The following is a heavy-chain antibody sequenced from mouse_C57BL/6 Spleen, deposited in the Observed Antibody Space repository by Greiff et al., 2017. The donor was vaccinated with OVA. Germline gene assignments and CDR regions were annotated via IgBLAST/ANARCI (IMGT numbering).Heavy chain of an antibody. CDR2: INYDGSST. Sequence: EVMLVESEGGLVQPGSSMKLSCTASGFTFSDYYMAWVRQVPEKGLEWVANINYDGSSTYYLDSLKSRFIISRDNAKNILYLQMSSLKSEDTATYYCARDDPWFAYWGQGTLVTVSA. CDR3: ARDDPWFAY. CDR1: GFTFSDYY. J-gene: IGHJ3*01. V-gene: IGHV5-16*01.